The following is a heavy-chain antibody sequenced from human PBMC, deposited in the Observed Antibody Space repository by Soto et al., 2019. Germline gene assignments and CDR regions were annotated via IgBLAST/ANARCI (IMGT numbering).Heavy chain of an antibody. V-gene: IGHV4-59*08. CDR3: AITGYSSSWPTDY. Sequence: QVQLQESGPGLVKPSETLSLTCTVSGGSISSYYWSWIRQPPGKGLEWIGYIYYSGSTNYNPSLKSRVTISVATSKNQFSLKLSSVTAADTAVYYCAITGYSSSWPTDYWGQGTLVTVSS. J-gene: IGHJ4*02. D-gene: IGHD6-13*01. CDR2: IYYSGST. CDR1: GGSISSYY.